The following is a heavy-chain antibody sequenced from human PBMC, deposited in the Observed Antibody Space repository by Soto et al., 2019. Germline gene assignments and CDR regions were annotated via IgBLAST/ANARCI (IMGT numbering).Heavy chain of an antibody. CDR1: GGSISSYY. D-gene: IGHD6-6*01. Sequence: SETLSLTCTVSGGSISSYYWSWIRQPPGKGLEWIGYIYYTESTNYNPSLKSRVTISIDTSKNQFSLKLNSVTAADTAVYYCVRGRSSSSGEWGPGTLVTVSS. CDR3: VRGRSSSSGE. V-gene: IGHV4-59*01. J-gene: IGHJ4*02. CDR2: IYYTEST.